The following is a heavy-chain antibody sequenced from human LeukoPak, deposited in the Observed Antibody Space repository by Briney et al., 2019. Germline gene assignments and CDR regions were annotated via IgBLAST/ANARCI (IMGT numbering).Heavy chain of an antibody. CDR2: IKQDGSVK. CDR1: GFTFSSYW. CDR3: ARKVGARENAFDI. D-gene: IGHD1-26*01. Sequence: GGSLRLSCAASGFTFSSYWMSWVRQAPGKGLEWVANIKQDGSVKYYVDSVKGRFTISRDNAKNSLYLQMNSLRAEDTAVYYCARKVGARENAFDIWGHGTMVTVSS. J-gene: IGHJ3*02. V-gene: IGHV3-7*04.